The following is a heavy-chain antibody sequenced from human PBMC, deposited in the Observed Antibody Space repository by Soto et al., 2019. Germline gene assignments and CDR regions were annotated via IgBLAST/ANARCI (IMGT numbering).Heavy chain of an antibody. V-gene: IGHV1-46*01. Sequence: ASVKVSCKASGYTFTSYYMHWVRQAPGQGLEWMGIINPSGGSTSYAQKFQGRVTMTRDTSTSTVYMELSSLRSEDTAVYYCASEIRVLDASSGYFLSGLDYWGQGTLVTVSS. CDR2: INPSGGST. D-gene: IGHD3-22*01. CDR1: GYTFTSYY. CDR3: ASEIRVLDASSGYFLSGLDY. J-gene: IGHJ4*02.